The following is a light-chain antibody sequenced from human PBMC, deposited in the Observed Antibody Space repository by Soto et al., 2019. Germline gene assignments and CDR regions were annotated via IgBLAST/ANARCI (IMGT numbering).Light chain of an antibody. CDR1: SSDVGAYDY. V-gene: IGLV2-14*01. Sequence: QSVRAQPASVSGSPGQSIAISCTGTSSDVGAYDYVSWYQQHPGKAPKLMIYEVSDRPSGVSNRFSGSKSGNTASLTISGLQAEYEADYFSSSYTGPCPLLFRTVTKVTV. J-gene: IGLJ1*01. CDR2: EVS. CDR3: SSYTGPCPLL.